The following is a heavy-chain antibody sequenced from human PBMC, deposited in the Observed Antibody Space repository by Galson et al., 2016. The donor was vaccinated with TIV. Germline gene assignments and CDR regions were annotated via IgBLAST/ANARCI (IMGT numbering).Heavy chain of an antibody. CDR1: GYSLTSYW. V-gene: IGHV5-51*03. CDR2: IYARDSDI. Sequence: QSGAEVTKPGESLKISCKASGYSLTSYWIAWVRQVPGKGLEWMGIIYARDSDIKYSPSFQGQVTISADESVSTAYLQWSSLKASDTAMYYCARAPGYAGYSYGYFDYWGQGTLVPVSS. D-gene: IGHD5-18*01. CDR3: ARAPGYAGYSYGYFDY. J-gene: IGHJ4*02.